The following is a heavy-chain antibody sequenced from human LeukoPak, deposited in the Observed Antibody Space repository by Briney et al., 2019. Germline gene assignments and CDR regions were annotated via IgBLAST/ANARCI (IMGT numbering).Heavy chain of an antibody. J-gene: IGHJ4*02. CDR3: ARDGGFFDWYFDY. D-gene: IGHD3-9*01. Sequence: GGSLRLSCAASGFTFSSYAMSWVRQAPGKGLGWVSAISGSGGSTYYADSVKGRFTISRDNSKNTLYLQMNSLRAEDTAVYYCARDGGFFDWYFDYWGQGTLVTVSS. CDR1: GFTFSSYA. V-gene: IGHV3-23*01. CDR2: ISGSGGST.